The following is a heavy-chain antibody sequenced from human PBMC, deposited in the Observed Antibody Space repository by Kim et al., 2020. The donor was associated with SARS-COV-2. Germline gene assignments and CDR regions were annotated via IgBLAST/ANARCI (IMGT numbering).Heavy chain of an antibody. V-gene: IGHV4-59*01. D-gene: IGHD6-13*01. J-gene: IGHJ6*02. CDR3: ARDYRAAGPLSILYYGMDV. CDR1: GGSISSYY. CDR2: IYYSGST. Sequence: SETLSLTCTVSGGSISSYYWSWIRQPPGKGLEWIGYIYYSGSTNYNPSLKSRVTISVDTSKNQFSLKLSSVTAADTAVYYCARDYRAAGPLSILYYGMDVWGQGTTVTVSS.